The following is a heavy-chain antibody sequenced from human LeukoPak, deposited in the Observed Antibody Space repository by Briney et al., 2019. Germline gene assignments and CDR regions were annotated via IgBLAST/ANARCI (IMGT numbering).Heavy chain of an antibody. D-gene: IGHD2-2*01. CDR2: ISGSGGST. CDR1: GFTFSSYA. Sequence: GGSLRLSCAASGFTFSSYAMSWVRQAPGKGLEWVSAISGSGGSTYYADSVKGRFTISRDNSKNTLYLQMNSLRAEDTAVYYCAKDAPYIVVVTKNAFDIWGQGTMVTVSS. V-gene: IGHV3-23*01. J-gene: IGHJ3*02. CDR3: AKDAPYIVVVTKNAFDI.